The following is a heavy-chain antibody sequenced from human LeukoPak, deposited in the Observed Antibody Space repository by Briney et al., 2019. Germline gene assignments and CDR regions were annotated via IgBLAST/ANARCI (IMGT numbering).Heavy chain of an antibody. V-gene: IGHV1-69*06. J-gene: IGHJ3*02. CDR2: IILIFGTA. CDR3: ARGIPTYYYDSSGYTTSDAFDI. Sequence: GASVKVSCKASGGTFSSYAISWVRQAPGQGLEWMGGIILIFGTADYAQKFQGRVTITADKSTSTAYMELSSLRSEDTAVYYCARGIPTYYYDSSGYTTSDAFDIWGQGTMVTVSS. CDR1: GGTFSSYA. D-gene: IGHD3-22*01.